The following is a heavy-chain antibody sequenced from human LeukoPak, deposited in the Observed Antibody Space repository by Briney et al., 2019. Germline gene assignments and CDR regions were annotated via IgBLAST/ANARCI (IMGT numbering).Heavy chain of an antibody. J-gene: IGHJ6*02. Sequence: GGSLRLSCAASGFAFSRYWMHWVRLAPGKGLLWVSRISSDGSNTLYADSVKGRFTVSRDNAKNTLYLQMDSLRADDTAVYYCATANYGLDVWGQGTTVTVSS. CDR3: ATANYGLDV. CDR2: ISSDGSNT. V-gene: IGHV3-74*01. CDR1: GFAFSRYW.